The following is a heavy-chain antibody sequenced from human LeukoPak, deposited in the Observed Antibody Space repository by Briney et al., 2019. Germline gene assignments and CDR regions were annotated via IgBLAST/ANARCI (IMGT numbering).Heavy chain of an antibody. Sequence: SETLSLTCTVSGGSISSSSYYWGWIRQPPGKGLEWIGSIYYSGSTYYNPSLKSRVTISVDTSKNQFSLKLSSVTAADTAVYYCARGTMVRGVIGGNYYYMDVWGKGTTVTVSS. CDR3: ARGTMVRGVIGGNYYYMDV. D-gene: IGHD3-10*01. J-gene: IGHJ6*03. V-gene: IGHV4-39*07. CDR2: IYYSGST. CDR1: GGSISSSSYY.